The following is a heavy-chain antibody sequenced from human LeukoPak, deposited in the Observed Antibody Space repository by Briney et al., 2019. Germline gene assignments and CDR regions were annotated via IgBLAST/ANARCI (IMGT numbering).Heavy chain of an antibody. V-gene: IGHV3-23*01. D-gene: IGHD2-15*01. J-gene: IGHJ4*02. Sequence: GGSLRLSCAASGFTFSNYAMSWVRQALGMGLEGVSGISASGGSYYADSVKGRFTVSRDISKNTLYLQMNSLRAEDTAVYFCAREPRDCTGGTCQSAGGYYFYYWSQGTLVTVSS. CDR1: GFTFSNYA. CDR2: ISASGGS. CDR3: AREPRDCTGGTCQSAGGYYFYY.